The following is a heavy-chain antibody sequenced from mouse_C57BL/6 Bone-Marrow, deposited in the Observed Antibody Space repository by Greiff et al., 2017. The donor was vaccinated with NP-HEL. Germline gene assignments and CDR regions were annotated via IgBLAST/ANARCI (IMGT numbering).Heavy chain of an antibody. V-gene: IGHV1-54*01. Sequence: QVQLKESGAELVRPGTSVQVSCKASGYAFTNYLIEWVKQRPGQGLEWLGVLNPGRGGTTYDEKFKGKAPLTADKSYSTVYMQLSSLTSEDSAVYFCASRRWLLRYFDVWGTGTTVTFSS. CDR3: ASRRWLLRYFDV. D-gene: IGHD2-3*01. CDR2: LNPGRGGT. J-gene: IGHJ1*03. CDR1: GYAFTNYL.